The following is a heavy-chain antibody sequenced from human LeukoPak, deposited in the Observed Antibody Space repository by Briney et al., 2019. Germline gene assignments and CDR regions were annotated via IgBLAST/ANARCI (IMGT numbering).Heavy chain of an antibody. V-gene: IGHV4-34*01. CDR3: ARGYDCSSSSCYTLFDL. CDR1: DGSFSGYY. D-gene: IGHD2-2*02. Sequence: PSETLSLTCAVYDGSFSGYYWSWIRQPSGKGLEWIGEINDGGSTNYNPSLKSRFTISVDTSKNQFSLKLSFVTAADTAVYYCARGYDCSSSSCYTLFDLWGQGTLVTVSS. J-gene: IGHJ4*02. CDR2: INDGGST.